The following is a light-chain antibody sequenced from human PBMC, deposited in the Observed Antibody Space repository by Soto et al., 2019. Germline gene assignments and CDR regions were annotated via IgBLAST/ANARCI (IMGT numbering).Light chain of an antibody. J-gene: IGKJ5*01. CDR1: QSVNSNF. CDR3: QQYVSSPLIT. Sequence: EIVLTQSPGTLSLSPGERATLSCRASQSVNSNFLAWYQQKPGQAPRLLISGASNRATGIPDRFSGSGSGTDFALTISRLEPEDVAVYHCQQYVSSPLITFGQGTRLEIK. V-gene: IGKV3-20*01. CDR2: GAS.